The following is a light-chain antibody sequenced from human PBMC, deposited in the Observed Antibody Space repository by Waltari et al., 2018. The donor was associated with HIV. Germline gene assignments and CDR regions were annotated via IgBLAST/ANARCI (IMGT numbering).Light chain of an antibody. CDR1: NSDVGAFDF. V-gene: IGLV2-14*01. CDR2: GAF. J-gene: IGLJ1*01. Sequence: QSALTQPVSVSASPGESVTISCTGSNSDVGAFDFVSWYQQRPGKAPNLLFYGAFYRAAGSSDRFSGSNAGNTASLPISGLRTEDEGDYYCCSYSNTIAPFYVFGTGT. CDR3: CSYSNTIAPFYV.